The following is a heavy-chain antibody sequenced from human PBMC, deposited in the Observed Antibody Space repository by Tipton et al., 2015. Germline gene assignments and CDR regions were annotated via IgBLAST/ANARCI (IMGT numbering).Heavy chain of an antibody. V-gene: IGHV4-61*05. D-gene: IGHD2-8*01. CDR1: GGSVSTSNYY. CDR2: ISYSGST. J-gene: IGHJ4*02. Sequence: TLSLTCTASGGSVSTSNYYWGWIRQSPGKGLEWIGYISYSGSTHYNPSLKRRVTISLDTSKNQFSLRLGSGTAADTAAYYCASQDIVLMVYGFAYWGQGTLVTVSS. CDR3: ASQDIVLMVYGFAY.